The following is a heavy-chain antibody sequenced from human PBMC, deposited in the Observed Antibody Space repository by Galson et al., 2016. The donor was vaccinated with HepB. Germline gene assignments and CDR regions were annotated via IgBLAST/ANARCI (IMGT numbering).Heavy chain of an antibody. Sequence: FTFDDYTMHWVRQAPGKGLEWISLISWDGRSPFYTDSVEGRFTISRDNRKNTLYLQMNSLTIDDTAVYYCGKDWGSLWESSGKGMDVWGQGTTVIVSS. CDR1: FTFDDYT. J-gene: IGHJ6*02. CDR3: GKDWGSLWESSGKGMDV. CDR2: ISWDGRSP. D-gene: IGHD3-10*01. V-gene: IGHV3-43*01.